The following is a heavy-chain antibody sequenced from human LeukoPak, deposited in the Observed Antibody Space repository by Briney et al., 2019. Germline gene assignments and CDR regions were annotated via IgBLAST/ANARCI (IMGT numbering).Heavy chain of an antibody. CDR1: GFTVSSNY. CDR2: IYSGGST. V-gene: IGHV3-53*04. Sequence: WGSLRLSCAASGFTVSSNYMSWVRQAPGKGLEWVSVIYSGGSTYYADSVKGRFTISRHNSKNTLYLQMNSVRAEDTAVYYCARVPPYSYGYYYYGMDVWGQATTATASS. J-gene: IGHJ6*02. D-gene: IGHD5-18*01. CDR3: ARVPPYSYGYYYYGMDV.